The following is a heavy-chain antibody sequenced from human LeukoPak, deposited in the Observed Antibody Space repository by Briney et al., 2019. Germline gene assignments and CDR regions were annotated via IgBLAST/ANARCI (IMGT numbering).Heavy chain of an antibody. CDR2: ISAYNGNT. Sequence: ASVKVSCKASGYTFTSYGISWVRQAPGQGLEWMGWISAYNGNTNYAQKLQGRVTMTTDTSTSTAYMELRSLRSDDTAVYYCARDQYNWNQYYYMDVWGKGTTVTVSS. CDR1: GYTFTSYG. J-gene: IGHJ6*03. CDR3: ARDQYNWNQYYYMDV. V-gene: IGHV1-18*01. D-gene: IGHD1-20*01.